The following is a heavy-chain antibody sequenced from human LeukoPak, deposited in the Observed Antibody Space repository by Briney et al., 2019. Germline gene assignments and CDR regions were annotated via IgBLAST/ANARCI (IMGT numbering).Heavy chain of an antibody. CDR1: GFTFSSYG. V-gene: IGHV3-30*02. Sequence: GGSLRLSCAASGFTFSSYGMHWVRQAPGKGLEWVAVIWYDGSNKYYADSVKGRFTISRDNSKNTLYLQMNSLRAEDTAVYYCAKDVYDSSGYLDYWGQGTLVTVSS. CDR2: IWYDGSNK. D-gene: IGHD3-22*01. J-gene: IGHJ4*02. CDR3: AKDVYDSSGYLDY.